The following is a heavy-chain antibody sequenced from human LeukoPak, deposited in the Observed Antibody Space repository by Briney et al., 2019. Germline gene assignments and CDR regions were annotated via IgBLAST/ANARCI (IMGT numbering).Heavy chain of an antibody. J-gene: IGHJ4*02. CDR3: ARVQPPLYSSGWYEFDY. CDR1: GFTFSSYA. V-gene: IGHV3-30-3*01. D-gene: IGHD6-19*01. Sequence: PGGSLRLSCAASGFTFSSYAMHWVRQAPGKGLEWVAVISYDGSNKYYADSVKGRFTISRDNSKNTLYLQMNSLRAEDTAVYYCARVQPPLYSSGWYEFDYWGQGTLVTVSS. CDR2: ISYDGSNK.